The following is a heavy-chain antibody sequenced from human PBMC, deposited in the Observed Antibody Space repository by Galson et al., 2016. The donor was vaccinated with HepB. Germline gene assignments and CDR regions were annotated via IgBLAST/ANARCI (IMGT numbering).Heavy chain of an antibody. V-gene: IGHV4-39*01. CDR3: ARRQSSGYYFSWFDP. CDR1: GGSINSNSYD. D-gene: IGHD3-22*01. CDR2: IYYSGST. Sequence: SETLSLTCTVSGGSINSNSYDWGWIRQPPGKGLEWMGTIYYSGSTYYKPSLKSRVTISVDTSKNQFSLKLTSVTAADTAGYYCARRQSSGYYFSWFDPWGQGTLVTVSS. J-gene: IGHJ5*02.